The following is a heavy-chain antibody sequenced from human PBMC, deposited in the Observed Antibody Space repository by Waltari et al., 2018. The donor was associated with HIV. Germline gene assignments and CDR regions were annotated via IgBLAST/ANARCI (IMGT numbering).Heavy chain of an antibody. V-gene: IGHV1-24*01. CDR3: ATGYCSSTSCYKAFDI. CDR2: FDPEDGET. CDR1: GYTLTELS. J-gene: IGHJ3*02. Sequence: QVQLVQSGAEVKKPGASVKVSCKVSGYTLTELSMHWVRQAPGKGLEWMGGFDPEDGETIYAQKFQGRVTMTEDTSTDTAYMELSSLRSEDTAVYYCATGYCSSTSCYKAFDIWGQGTMVTVSS. D-gene: IGHD2-2*02.